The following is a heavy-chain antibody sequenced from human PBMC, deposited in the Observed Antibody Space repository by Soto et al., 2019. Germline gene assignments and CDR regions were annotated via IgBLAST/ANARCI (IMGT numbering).Heavy chain of an antibody. Sequence: ASVKVSCKASGYTFTSYGISWVRQAPGQGLEWMGWISAYNGNTNYAQKLQGRVTMTTDTSTSTAYMELRSLRSDDTAVYYCARDAHYYDSSGHNWFDPWGQGTLVTVSS. CDR1: GYTFTSYG. CDR2: ISAYNGNT. V-gene: IGHV1-18*01. J-gene: IGHJ5*02. CDR3: ARDAHYYDSSGHNWFDP. D-gene: IGHD3-22*01.